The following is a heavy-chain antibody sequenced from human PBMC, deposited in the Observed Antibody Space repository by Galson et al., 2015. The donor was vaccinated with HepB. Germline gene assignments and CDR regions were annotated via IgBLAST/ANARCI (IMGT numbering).Heavy chain of an antibody. CDR3: VRDRALRYDGYSYDY. CDR2: IYYSGST. V-gene: IGHV4-39*07. J-gene: IGHJ4*02. D-gene: IGHD3-10*01. CDR1: GGSISSPLYY. Sequence: LSLTCTVSGGSISSPLYYWGWIRQPPGKGLEWIGSIYYSGSTYYTPSLESRVTISIDKSQNQFSLKLSSVTAADTAVYFCVRDRALRYDGYSYDYWGQGTLVTVSS.